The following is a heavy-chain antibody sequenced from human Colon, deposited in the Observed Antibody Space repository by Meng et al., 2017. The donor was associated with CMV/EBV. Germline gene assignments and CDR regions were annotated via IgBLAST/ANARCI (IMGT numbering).Heavy chain of an antibody. Sequence: QVQLQESGPGLVKPSQTLSLTCSVSGASITSGGYYWTWLRQRPGKXLEWIGYAYYIAATSYNPSLKSRVTIALDTSKNQFSLRLTSVTAADTAIYYCAREPMVWGQGILVTVSS. V-gene: IGHV4-31*03. J-gene: IGHJ4*02. CDR1: GASITSGGYY. D-gene: IGHD2-8*01. CDR3: AREPMV. CDR2: AYYIAAT.